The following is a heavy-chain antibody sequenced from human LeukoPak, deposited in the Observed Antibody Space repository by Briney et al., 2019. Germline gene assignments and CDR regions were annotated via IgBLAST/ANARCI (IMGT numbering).Heavy chain of an antibody. Sequence: GGSLRLSCAASGFTFSSYWMHWVRQAPGKGLVWVSRINSDGSSTSYADSVKGRFTISRDNAKNTLYLQMNSLRAEDTAVYYCARVTYYDFWSGYAARYYFDYWGQGTLVTVSS. CDR2: INSDGSST. CDR1: GFTFSSYW. J-gene: IGHJ4*02. D-gene: IGHD3-3*01. V-gene: IGHV3-74*01. CDR3: ARVTYYDFWSGYAARYYFDY.